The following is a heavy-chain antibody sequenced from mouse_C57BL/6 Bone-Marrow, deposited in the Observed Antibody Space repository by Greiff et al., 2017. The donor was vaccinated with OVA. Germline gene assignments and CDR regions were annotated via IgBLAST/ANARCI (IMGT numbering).Heavy chain of an antibody. CDR2: IRNKANNHAT. V-gene: IGHV6-6*01. Sequence: EVKLVESGGGLVQPGGSMKLSCAASGFTFSDAWMDWVRQSPEKGLEWVAEIRNKANNHATYYAESVKGRFTISRDDSKSSVYLQMNSLRAEDTGIYYCTRRGGYYYGSSYWYFDVWGTGTTVTVSS. CDR3: TRRGGYYYGSSYWYFDV. J-gene: IGHJ1*03. CDR1: GFTFSDAW. D-gene: IGHD1-1*01.